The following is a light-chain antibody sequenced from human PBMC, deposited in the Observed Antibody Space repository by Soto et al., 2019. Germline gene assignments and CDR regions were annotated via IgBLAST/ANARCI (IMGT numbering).Light chain of an antibody. V-gene: IGKV3-20*01. CDR3: QQYGTSPLT. J-gene: IGKJ3*01. CDR1: QSVGSTY. CDR2: GVS. Sequence: EIVLTQSPGTLSLSPGERATLSCRASQSVGSTYLAWYQQKPGQAPKLLIYGVSGRATGIPDRFSGSGSGTDFTLTISRLEPEDFAVYYCQQYGTSPLTFGPGTKVDI.